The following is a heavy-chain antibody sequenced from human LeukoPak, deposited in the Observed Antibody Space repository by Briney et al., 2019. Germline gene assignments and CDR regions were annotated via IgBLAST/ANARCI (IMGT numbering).Heavy chain of an antibody. J-gene: IGHJ4*02. D-gene: IGHD6-19*01. CDR3: ANDAPPGYSSGWYVRYFDF. CDR2: ISGSGGGT. V-gene: IGHV3-23*01. CDR1: GFPFSSYD. Sequence: TGGSLRLSCAASGFPFSSYDMSWDRQAPGKGLEWVSAISGSGGGTYYADSVKGRFTISRDNSKNTLYLQMNSLRAEDTAVYYCANDAPPGYSSGWYVRYFDFWSQGTLVTVSS.